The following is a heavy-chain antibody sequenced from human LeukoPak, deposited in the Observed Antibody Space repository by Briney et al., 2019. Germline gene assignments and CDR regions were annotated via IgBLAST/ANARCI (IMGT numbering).Heavy chain of an antibody. J-gene: IGHJ6*03. V-gene: IGHV1-18*01. CDR3: ARDGVGASDSNYYYYYMDV. CDR2: ISAYNGNT. CDR1: GYTFTSYG. D-gene: IGHD1-26*01. Sequence: GASVKVSCKASGYTFTSYGISWVRQAPGQGLEWMGWISAYNGNTNYAQKLQGRVTMTTDTSTSTAYMERRSLRSDDTAVYYCARDGVGASDSNYYYYYMDVWGKGTTVTVSS.